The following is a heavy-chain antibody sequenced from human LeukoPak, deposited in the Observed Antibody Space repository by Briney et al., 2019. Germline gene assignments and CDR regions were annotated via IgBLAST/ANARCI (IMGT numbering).Heavy chain of an antibody. CDR2: IYYSGST. D-gene: IGHD1-26*01. CDR1: GGSTSSYY. J-gene: IGHJ5*02. Sequence: PSETQSLTCTVSGGSTSSYYWSWIRQPPGKGLEWIGYIYYSGSTNYNPSLKSRVTISVDTSKNQFSLKLSSVTAADTAVYYCARRMGVRATNWFAPWGQGTLVTVSS. CDR3: ARRMGVRATNWFAP. V-gene: IGHV4-59*08.